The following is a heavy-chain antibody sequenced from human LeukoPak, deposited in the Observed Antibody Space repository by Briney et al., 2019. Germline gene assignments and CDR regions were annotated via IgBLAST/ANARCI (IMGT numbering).Heavy chain of an antibody. CDR2: IWYDGSNK. J-gene: IGHJ4*02. V-gene: IGHV3-33*08. CDR3: ARWGSGYYNLDY. D-gene: IGHD3-9*01. CDR1: GFTFSGYS. Sequence: GGSLRLSCTASGFTFSGYSMNWVRQAPGKGLEWVAIIWYDGSNKYYADSVKGRFTISRGNSKNTLYLQMNSLRAEDTAVYYCARWGSGYYNLDYWGQGTLVTVSS.